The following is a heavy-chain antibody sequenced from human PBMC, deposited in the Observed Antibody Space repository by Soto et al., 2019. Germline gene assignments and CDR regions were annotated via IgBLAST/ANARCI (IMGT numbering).Heavy chain of an antibody. CDR1: GIMSSGYG. V-gene: IGHV1-69*09. Sequence: QEQVVQSGPAMKEPGSSVKVSCRASGIMSSGYGFSWVRQAPGQGLEWVGMINPILDSTHYAQNLQGRVSLSVDKSSDTAYLEVTSLRREDTAIYFCATMKRARLDSWCRGTVVTVSS. J-gene: IGHJ4*02. CDR2: INPILDST. D-gene: IGHD6-25*01. CDR3: ATMKRARLDS.